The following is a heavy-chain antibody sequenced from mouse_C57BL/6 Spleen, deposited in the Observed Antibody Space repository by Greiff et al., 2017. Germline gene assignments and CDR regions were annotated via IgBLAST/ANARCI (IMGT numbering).Heavy chain of an antibody. D-gene: IGHD2-2*01. CDR2: IDPANGNT. CDR3: ADGFYGYDERGYAMDY. CDR1: GFNIKNTY. Sequence: EVQLQQSVAELVRPGASVKLSCTASGFNIKNTYMHWVKQRPEQGLEWIGRIDPANGNTKYAPKFQGKATITADTSSNTAYLQLSSLTSEDTAIYYCADGFYGYDERGYAMDYWGQGTSVTVSS. J-gene: IGHJ4*01. V-gene: IGHV14-3*01.